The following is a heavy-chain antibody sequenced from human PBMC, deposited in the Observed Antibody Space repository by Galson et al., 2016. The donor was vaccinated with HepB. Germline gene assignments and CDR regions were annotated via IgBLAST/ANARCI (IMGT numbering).Heavy chain of an antibody. J-gene: IGHJ6*02. CDR2: ISGYNGNT. CDR3: ARGRWLQFSEYYGMDV. V-gene: IGHV1-18*04. Sequence: SCKASGYTFTSYGISWVRQAPGQGLEWMGWISGYNGNTNYAEKLQGRVTMTTDTSTSTAYMELRSLRSDDTVVYYCARGRWLQFSEYYGMDVWGPGTLVTVSS. CDR1: GYTFTSYG. D-gene: IGHD5-24*01.